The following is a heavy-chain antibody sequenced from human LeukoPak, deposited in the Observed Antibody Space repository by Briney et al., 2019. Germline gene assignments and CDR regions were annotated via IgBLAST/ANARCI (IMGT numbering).Heavy chain of an antibody. J-gene: IGHJ4*02. Sequence: APVKVSCKASGYTFTGYYMHWVRQAPGQGLEWMGWINPNSGGTNYAQKFQGRVTMTRGTSISTAYMELSRLRSDDTAVYYCARDPSGDYDSSGYPDYWGQGTLVTVSS. CDR1: GYTFTGYY. D-gene: IGHD3-22*01. CDR3: ARDPSGDYDSSGYPDY. CDR2: INPNSGGT. V-gene: IGHV1-2*02.